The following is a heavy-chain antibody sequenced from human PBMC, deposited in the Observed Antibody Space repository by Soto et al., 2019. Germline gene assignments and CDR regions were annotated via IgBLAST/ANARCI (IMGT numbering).Heavy chain of an antibody. Sequence: PEGSLRLSCAASGFTFSDYYMSWIRQAPGKGLEWVSYISGGGSTIYYADSVKGRFTISRDNAKNSLYLQMNSLRAEDTAVYYPARGRGGSSGWYPTGPDAFDIWGQGTMVTVSS. CDR3: ARGRGGSSGWYPTGPDAFDI. J-gene: IGHJ3*02. CDR2: ISGGGSTI. V-gene: IGHV3-11*04. D-gene: IGHD6-19*01. CDR1: GFTFSDYY.